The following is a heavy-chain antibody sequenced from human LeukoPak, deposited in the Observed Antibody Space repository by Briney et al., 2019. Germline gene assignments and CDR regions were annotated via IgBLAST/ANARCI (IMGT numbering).Heavy chain of an antibody. CDR1: GGSISSYY. V-gene: IGHV4-59*08. Sequence: SETLSLTCTVSGGSISSYYWSWIRQPPGKGLEWIGYIYYSGSTNCNPSLKSRVTISVDTSKNQFSLKLSSVTAADTAVYYCARSRGVTLNFDYWGQGTLVTVSS. D-gene: IGHD3-10*01. CDR2: IYYSGST. J-gene: IGHJ4*02. CDR3: ARSRGVTLNFDY.